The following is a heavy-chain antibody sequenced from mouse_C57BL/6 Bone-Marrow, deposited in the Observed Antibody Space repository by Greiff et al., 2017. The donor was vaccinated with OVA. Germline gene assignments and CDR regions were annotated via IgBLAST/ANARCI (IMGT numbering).Heavy chain of an antibody. D-gene: IGHD1-1*01. V-gene: IGHV5-4*01. CDR1: GFTFSSYA. Sequence: VESGGGLVKPGGSLKLSCAASGFTFSSYAMSWVRQTPEKRLEWVATISDGGSYTYYPDNVKGRFTISRDNAKNNLYLQMSHLKSEDTAMYYCAKLIYYYGSRGENYAMDYWGQGTSVTVSS. J-gene: IGHJ4*01. CDR3: AKLIYYYGSRGENYAMDY. CDR2: ISDGGSYT.